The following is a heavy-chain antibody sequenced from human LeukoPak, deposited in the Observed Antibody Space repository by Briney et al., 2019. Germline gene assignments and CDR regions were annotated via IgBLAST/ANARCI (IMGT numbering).Heavy chain of an antibody. J-gene: IGHJ4*02. V-gene: IGHV1-18*01. CDR1: GYTFTSYC. D-gene: IGHD5-24*01. CDR2: ISAYNGNT. Sequence: GASVKVSCKASGYTFTSYCIRWVRQAPGQGLEWMGWISAYNGNTNYAQKLQGRVTMTTDTSTSTAYMELRSLRSDDTAVYYCATVEDGYNWGGFDYWGQGTLVTVSS. CDR3: ATVEDGYNWGGFDY.